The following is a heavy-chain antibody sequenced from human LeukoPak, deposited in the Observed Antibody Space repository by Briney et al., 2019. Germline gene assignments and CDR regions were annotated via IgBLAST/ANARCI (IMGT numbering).Heavy chain of an antibody. CDR1: GFTFNSYA. V-gene: IGHV3-23*01. D-gene: IGHD3-16*01. Sequence: GGSLRLSCAASGFTFNSYAMSWVRQAPGKGLEWVSAISGSGGSTYYADSVKGRFTISRDNSKNTLYLQMNSLRAEDTAVYYRAKDRSYARGNWFDPWGQGTLVTVSS. CDR2: ISGSGGST. CDR3: AKDRSYARGNWFDP. J-gene: IGHJ5*02.